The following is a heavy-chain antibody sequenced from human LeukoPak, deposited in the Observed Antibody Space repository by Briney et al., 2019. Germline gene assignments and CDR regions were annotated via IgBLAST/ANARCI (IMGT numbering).Heavy chain of an antibody. Sequence: ASVKVSCKTSGYTFTSYGISWVRQAPGQGLEWMGWISAYNGNTNYAQKLQGRVTMTTDTSTSTAYMELRSLRSDDTAVYYCARGSYYYDSSLHLDYWGQGTLVTVSS. J-gene: IGHJ4*02. CDR2: ISAYNGNT. CDR3: ARGSYYYDSSLHLDY. D-gene: IGHD3-22*01. CDR1: GYTFTSYG. V-gene: IGHV1-18*01.